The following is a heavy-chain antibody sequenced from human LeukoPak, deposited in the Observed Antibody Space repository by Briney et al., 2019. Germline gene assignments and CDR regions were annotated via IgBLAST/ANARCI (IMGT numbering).Heavy chain of an antibody. CDR3: AKELAATGY. CDR2: IYFSGST. J-gene: IGHJ4*02. V-gene: IGHV4-39*07. CDR1: GGSISSDNYY. Sequence: SETLSLTCTVSGGSISSDNYYWGWIRQPPGKGLEWIGSIYFSGSTYYNPSLKSRVTISRDTSKNQFSLKLTSVTAADTAVYYCAKELAATGYWDQGTLVTVSS.